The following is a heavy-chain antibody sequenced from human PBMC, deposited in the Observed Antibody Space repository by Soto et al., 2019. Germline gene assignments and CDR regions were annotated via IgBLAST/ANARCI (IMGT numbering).Heavy chain of an antibody. V-gene: IGHV6-1*01. J-gene: IGHJ4*02. Sequence: QVQLQQSGPVLVKPSQTLSLTCAISGDSVSSNISSWSWIRQSPSRGLGWLGRTYDRTKWYHDYALFVGSRVTINPDTSKNQFSLQLNSVTPEDTAVYYCASEKRTMPGTRGYFDYWGQGTLVTVSS. D-gene: IGHD6-13*01. CDR3: ASEKRTMPGTRGYFDY. CDR2: TYDRTKWYH. CDR1: GDSVSSNISS.